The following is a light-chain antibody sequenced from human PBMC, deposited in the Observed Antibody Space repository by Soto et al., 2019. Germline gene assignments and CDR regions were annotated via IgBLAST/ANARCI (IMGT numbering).Light chain of an antibody. CDR2: DAS. J-gene: IGKJ2*01. CDR3: QQYDHPPYT. V-gene: IGKV1-33*01. Sequence: DIQMTQSPSSLSAAVGDRFTFTCRASKDISNYLNWYKQKPGKAPKFLIYDASNLERGVPSRFSGSGSGTDFSLTVDSLQPEDTATYYCQQYDHPPYTFGQGTKLEIK. CDR1: KDISNY.